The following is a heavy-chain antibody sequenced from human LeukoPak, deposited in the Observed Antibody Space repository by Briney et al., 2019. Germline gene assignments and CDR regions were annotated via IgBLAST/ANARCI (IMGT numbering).Heavy chain of an antibody. CDR3: ARASPLGLNWFDP. V-gene: IGHV4-38-2*02. CDR2: IYHSGST. Sequence: SETLSLTCTVSGYSISSGYYWGWIRQPPGKGLEWIGSIYHSGSTYYNPSLKSRVTISVDTSKNQFSLKLSSVTAADTAVYYCARASPLGLNWFDPWGQGTLVTVSS. CDR1: GYSISSGYY. D-gene: IGHD3/OR15-3a*01. J-gene: IGHJ5*02.